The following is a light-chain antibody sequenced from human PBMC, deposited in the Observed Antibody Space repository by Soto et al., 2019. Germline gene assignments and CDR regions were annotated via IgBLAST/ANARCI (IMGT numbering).Light chain of an antibody. CDR2: VNS. CDR3: QSYDSSLHVV. V-gene: IGLV1-40*01. J-gene: IGLJ2*01. Sequence: QAVVTQPPSVSGAPGQRVTISCTGSSSNIGAGYDVHWYQQLPGTAPKLLIYVNSNRPSGVPDRFSGSKSGTSASLAITGLQAEDEADYYCQSYDSSLHVVFGGGTQLTVL. CDR1: SSNIGAGYD.